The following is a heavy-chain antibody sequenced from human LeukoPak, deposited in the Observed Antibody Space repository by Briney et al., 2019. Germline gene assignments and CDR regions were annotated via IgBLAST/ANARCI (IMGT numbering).Heavy chain of an antibody. V-gene: IGHV1-2*02. Sequence: GASVKVSCKASGYTFTGYYMHWVRQAPGQGLGWMGWINPNSGGTNYAQKFQGRVTMTRDTSISTAYTELSRLRSDDTAVYYCARGRKWEPYGMDVWGQGTTVTVSS. CDR1: GYTFTGYY. D-gene: IGHD1-26*01. J-gene: IGHJ6*02. CDR3: ARGRKWEPYGMDV. CDR2: INPNSGGT.